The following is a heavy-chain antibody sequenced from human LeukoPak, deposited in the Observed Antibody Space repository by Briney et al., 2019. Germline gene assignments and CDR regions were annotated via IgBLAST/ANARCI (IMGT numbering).Heavy chain of an antibody. J-gene: IGHJ3*02. D-gene: IGHD2/OR15-2a*01. CDR1: GFTFSNYC. CDR2: INGSGGNT. V-gene: IGHV3-23*01. CDR3: AKDESGIYYFPTACDI. Sequence: GGSLRLSCAASGFTFSNYCMTWVRQAPGKGLEWVADINGSGGNTYYADSVKGRFTISRDNSKNTLYLQMNSLRAEDTALYHCAKDESGIYYFPTACDIWGQGTMVTVSS.